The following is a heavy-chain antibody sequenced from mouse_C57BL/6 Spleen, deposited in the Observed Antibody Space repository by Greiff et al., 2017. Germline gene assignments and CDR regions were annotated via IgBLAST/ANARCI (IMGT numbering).Heavy chain of an antibody. D-gene: IGHD2-12*01. V-gene: IGHV1-74*01. CDR3: AIWSYDVWYFDV. Sequence: QVQLKQPGAELVKPGASVKVSCKASGYTFTSYWMHWVKQRPGQGLEWIGRIHPSDSDTNYNQKFKGKATLTVDKSSSTAYMQLSSLTSEDSAVYYCAIWSYDVWYFDVWGTGTTVTVSS. CDR1: GYTFTSYW. CDR2: IHPSDSDT. J-gene: IGHJ1*03.